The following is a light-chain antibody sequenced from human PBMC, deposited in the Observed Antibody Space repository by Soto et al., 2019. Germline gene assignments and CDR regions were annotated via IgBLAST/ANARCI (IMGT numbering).Light chain of an antibody. J-gene: IGKJ1*01. Sequence: AIQMTQSPSSLSASVGDRVTIYCRASQGIGNALGWYQQKPGTAPKVLINHASSLQSGVPSRFSGSGSGTEFSLTISSLQPDDFATYFCQQYNSYSFGQGTKGDIK. CDR1: QGIGNA. CDR3: QQYNSYS. CDR2: HAS. V-gene: IGKV1-13*02.